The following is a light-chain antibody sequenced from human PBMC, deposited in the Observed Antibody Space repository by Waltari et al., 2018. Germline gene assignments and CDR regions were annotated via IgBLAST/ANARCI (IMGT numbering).Light chain of an antibody. CDR2: DDS. V-gene: IGLV3-21*02. CDR1: NIGRKS. CDR3: QVWDSSSDHRGV. J-gene: IGLJ3*02. Sequence: YVLPSLHSVSVAPGQTARLTCGGTNIGRKSVPCYQQKPGQAPVLVVYDDSDRPSGIPGRFSGSNSGNTATLTISRVEAGDEADYYCQVWDSSSDHRGVFGGGTKLTVL.